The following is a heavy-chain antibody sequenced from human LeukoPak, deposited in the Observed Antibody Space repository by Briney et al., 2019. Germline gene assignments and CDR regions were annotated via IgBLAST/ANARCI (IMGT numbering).Heavy chain of an antibody. CDR1: GGSFSGYY. Sequence: SETLSLTCAVYGGSFSGYYWSWIRQPPGKGLEWIGETNHSGSTNYNPSLKSLVTISVDTSKNQFSLKLSSVTAADTAVYYCARGYYDSSGYYYPCLYWGQGTLVTVSS. CDR2: TNHSGST. V-gene: IGHV4-34*01. D-gene: IGHD3-22*01. J-gene: IGHJ4*02. CDR3: ARGYYDSSGYYYPCLY.